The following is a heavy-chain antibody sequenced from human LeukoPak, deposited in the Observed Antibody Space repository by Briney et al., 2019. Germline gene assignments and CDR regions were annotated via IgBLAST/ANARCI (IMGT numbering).Heavy chain of an antibody. J-gene: IGHJ4*02. CDR3: AREYSSSSGKALDY. V-gene: IGHV3-48*02. Sequence: PGGSLRLSCAASGLTFSTYSMNWVRQAPGKGLEWVSYISSSSSTIYYADPVKGRFTISRDNAKNSLHLQMNTLRDEDTAVYYCAREYSSSSGKALDYWGQGTLVTVSS. CDR1: GLTFSTYS. CDR2: ISSSSSTI. D-gene: IGHD6-6*01.